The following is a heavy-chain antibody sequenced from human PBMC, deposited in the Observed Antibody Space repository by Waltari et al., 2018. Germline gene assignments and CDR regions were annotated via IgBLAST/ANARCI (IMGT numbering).Heavy chain of an antibody. Sequence: QVQLQESGPGLVKPSQTLSLTCIVSGGPLSSGSYYWSWIRQHPGKALEWIGYIHHRGGTLYNPSLESRATIRVDTSKTQLSLRLNSVSAADTAVYYCARQLNPRAPYFDLWGQGALVTVAS. CDR2: IHHRGGT. CDR1: GGPLSSGSYY. V-gene: IGHV4-31*03. J-gene: IGHJ4*02. CDR3: ARQLNPRAPYFDL.